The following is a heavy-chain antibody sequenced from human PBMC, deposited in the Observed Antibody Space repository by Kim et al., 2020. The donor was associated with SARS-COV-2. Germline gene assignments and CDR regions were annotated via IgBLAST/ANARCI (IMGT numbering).Heavy chain of an antibody. CDR2: ST. CDR3: ARAKSGAFDI. Sequence: STNSNPSLTSRVTISVDTSKNQFALKLSSVTAADTAVYYCARAKSGAFDIWGQGTMVTVSS. D-gene: IGHD6-25*01. J-gene: IGHJ3*02. V-gene: IGHV4-59*01.